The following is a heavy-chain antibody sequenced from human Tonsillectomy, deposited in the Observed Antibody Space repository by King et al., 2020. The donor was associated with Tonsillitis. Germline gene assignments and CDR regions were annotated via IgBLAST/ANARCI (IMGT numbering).Heavy chain of an antibody. CDR3: AKGAGWYAH. CDR1: GASISSDY. CDR2: VHYSGKT. Sequence: LQLQESGPGLVKPSETLSLTCTVSGASISSDYWSWLLQPPGKGLEWMAYVHYSGKTNYSPSLKSRVTLSLATSMSQFSLELTSVTAADTAVYYCAKGAGWYAHWGQGILVTVSS. V-gene: IGHV4-59*01. J-gene: IGHJ5*02. D-gene: IGHD6-13*01.